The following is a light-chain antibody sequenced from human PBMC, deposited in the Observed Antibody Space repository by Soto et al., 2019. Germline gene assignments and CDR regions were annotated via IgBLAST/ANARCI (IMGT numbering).Light chain of an antibody. J-gene: IGKJ2*01. CDR2: DAS. Sequence: DIQLTQSPSSLSATVGDRVTITCQASQDIRKYLNWYQQKPGKAPKLLIYDASNRETGVPSRFSGSGSGTDFSLSIYSLQPEDIADYYCQQYDHPPYTLGQVTTVEIK. V-gene: IGKV1-33*01. CDR3: QQYDHPPYT. CDR1: QDIRKY.